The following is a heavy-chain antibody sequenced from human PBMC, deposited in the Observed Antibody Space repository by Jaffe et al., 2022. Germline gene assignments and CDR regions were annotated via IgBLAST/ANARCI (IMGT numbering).Heavy chain of an antibody. CDR1: GFNLNAYG. D-gene: IGHD4-4*01. Sequence: QVQLVESGGGVVQPGGSLRLSCAVSGFNLNAYGMHWVRQAPGKGLEWVAFIRNDENNEFYADSVRGRFTISKDNSKNILYLQMNSLRGEDTAVYYCAKVRFTTVPLEAWGQGTLVVVSS. V-gene: IGHV3-30*02. CDR2: IRNDENNE. CDR3: AKVRFTTVPLEA. J-gene: IGHJ5*02.